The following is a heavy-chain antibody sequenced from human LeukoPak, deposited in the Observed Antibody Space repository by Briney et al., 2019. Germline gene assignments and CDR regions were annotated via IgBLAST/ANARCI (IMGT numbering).Heavy chain of an antibody. Sequence: GGSLRLSCAASGFTFSTYDMSWVRQAPGKGLEWVSAISGSGGSTYYADSVKGRFTISRDNSKNTLYLQMDSLRAEDTAVYYCAKPKWELRGDYFDYWGQGTLVTVSS. CDR3: AKPKWELRGDYFDY. J-gene: IGHJ4*02. D-gene: IGHD1-26*01. CDR2: ISGSGGST. V-gene: IGHV3-23*01. CDR1: GFTFSTYD.